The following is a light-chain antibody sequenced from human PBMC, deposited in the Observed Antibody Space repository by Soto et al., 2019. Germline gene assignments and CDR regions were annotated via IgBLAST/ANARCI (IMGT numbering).Light chain of an antibody. Sequence: DIQMTQSPSTLSASVGDRVTITGRASQSISGWLAWYQQKPGKAPNLLISDASSLESGVPSRFSGSGSGTEFTLTLSGLQPDDFATYYCQQYSSYSSFGQGTKLEIK. CDR2: DAS. CDR3: QQYSSYSS. CDR1: QSISGW. J-gene: IGKJ2*01. V-gene: IGKV1-5*01.